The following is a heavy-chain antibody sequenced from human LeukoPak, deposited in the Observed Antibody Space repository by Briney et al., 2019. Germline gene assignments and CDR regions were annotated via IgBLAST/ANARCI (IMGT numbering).Heavy chain of an antibody. CDR3: ARHKMLRRYYDSSGTAHYFDY. CDR1: GGSISSSSFY. CDR2: IYYSGST. V-gene: IGHV4-39*01. D-gene: IGHD3-22*01. J-gene: IGHJ4*02. Sequence: PSETLSLTCTVSGGSISSSSFYWGWIRQPPGKGLEWIGSIYYSGSTYYNPSLKSRVTISVDTSKNQFSLKLSSVTAADTAVYYCARHKMLRRYYDSSGTAHYFDYWGQGTLVTVSS.